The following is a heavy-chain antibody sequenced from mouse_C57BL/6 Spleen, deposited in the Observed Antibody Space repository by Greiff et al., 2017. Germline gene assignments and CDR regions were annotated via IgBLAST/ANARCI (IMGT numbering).Heavy chain of an antibody. J-gene: IGHJ1*03. Sequence: QVHVKQSGAELVKPGASVKLSCKASGYTFTSYWMHWVKQRPGRGLEWIGRIDPNSGGTKYNEKFKSKATLTVDKPSSTAYMQLSSLTSEDSAVYYCARSTVVARDWYFDVWGTGTTVTVSS. D-gene: IGHD1-1*01. CDR3: ARSTVVARDWYFDV. CDR1: GYTFTSYW. V-gene: IGHV1-72*01. CDR2: IDPNSGGT.